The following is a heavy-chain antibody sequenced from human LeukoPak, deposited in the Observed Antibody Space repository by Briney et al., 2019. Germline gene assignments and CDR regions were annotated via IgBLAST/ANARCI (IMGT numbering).Heavy chain of an antibody. V-gene: IGHV3-23*01. CDR3: AKAITMIVLPTAPDY. Sequence: GGSLRLSCAASGFTFSSYAMSWVRQTPGKGLEWVSAISGSGGSTYYADSVKGRFTISRDNSKNTLYLQMNSLRAEDTAVYYCAKAITMIVLPTAPDYRGQGTLVTVSS. J-gene: IGHJ4*02. D-gene: IGHD3-22*01. CDR1: GFTFSSYA. CDR2: ISGSGGST.